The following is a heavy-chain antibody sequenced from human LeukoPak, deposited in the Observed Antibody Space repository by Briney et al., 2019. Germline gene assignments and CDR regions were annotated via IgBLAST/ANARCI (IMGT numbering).Heavy chain of an antibody. V-gene: IGHV3-23*01. CDR2: ISGSASST. J-gene: IGHJ4*02. CDR1: GFTFSNYA. Sequence: PGGSLRLSCAASGFTFSNYAMSWVRQAPGKGLEWVSAISGSASSTYHADSVKGRFTISRDNSKNTLYLQMNSLRAEDTAVYYCARVNYGDYLPSFDYWGQGTLVTVSS. CDR3: ARVNYGDYLPSFDY. D-gene: IGHD4-17*01.